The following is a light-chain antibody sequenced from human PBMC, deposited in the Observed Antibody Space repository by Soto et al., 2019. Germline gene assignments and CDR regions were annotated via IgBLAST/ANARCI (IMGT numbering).Light chain of an antibody. J-gene: IGKJ4*01. Sequence: EVVLTQSTDTLSLSPGERATLSCRASQSVGPSLFWYQQKPGRAPRLLIYDGFKRAAGVPARFSTSVSGTNFTLTISNLEAEDCAVYHCQQRNKWPPTFGGGTKLEIK. V-gene: IGKV3-11*01. CDR3: QQRNKWPPT. CDR2: DGF. CDR1: QSVGPS.